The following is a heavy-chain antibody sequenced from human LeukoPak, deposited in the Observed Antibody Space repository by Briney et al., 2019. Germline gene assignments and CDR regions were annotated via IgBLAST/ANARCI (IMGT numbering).Heavy chain of an antibody. CDR2: IEQNGNEK. J-gene: IGHJ4*02. V-gene: IGHV3-7*01. D-gene: IGHD3-9*01. CDR3: ARASDYDILTGPFDY. CDR1: GFTFSSYW. Sequence: PGGSLRLSCAASGFTFSSYWMTWVRQAPGKGLEWVATIEQNGNEKHYVDSVKGRFAISRDNAKNSLSLQMNSLRGEDTAVYYCARASDYDILTGPFDYWGQGTLVTVSS.